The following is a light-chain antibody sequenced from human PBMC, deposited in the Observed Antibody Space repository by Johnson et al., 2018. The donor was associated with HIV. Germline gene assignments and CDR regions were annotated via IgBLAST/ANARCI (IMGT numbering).Light chain of an antibody. CDR2: SNN. Sequence: QSVLTQPPSASGTPGQRVTISCSGSSSNIGSNTVNWYQQLPGTAPKLLIYSNNQRPSGVPDRLSGSKSGTSASLAISGLQSEDEADYYCAAWDDSLNGYVFGTETKVTAL. CDR1: SSNIGSNT. CDR3: AAWDDSLNGYV. V-gene: IGLV1-44*01. J-gene: IGLJ1*01.